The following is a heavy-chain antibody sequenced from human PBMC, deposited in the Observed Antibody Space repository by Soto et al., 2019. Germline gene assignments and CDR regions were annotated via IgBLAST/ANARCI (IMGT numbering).Heavy chain of an antibody. J-gene: IGHJ6*03. D-gene: IGHD2-15*01. CDR2: ISYDGSNK. V-gene: IGHV3-30*18. Sequence: GGSLRLSCAASGFTFSSYGMHWVRQAPGKGLEWVAVISYDGSNKYYADSVKGRFTISRDKSKNTLYLQMNSLRAEDTAVYYCAKGSGGSWLYYYYMDVWGKGTTVTVSS. CDR1: GFTFSSYG. CDR3: AKGSGGSWLYYYYMDV.